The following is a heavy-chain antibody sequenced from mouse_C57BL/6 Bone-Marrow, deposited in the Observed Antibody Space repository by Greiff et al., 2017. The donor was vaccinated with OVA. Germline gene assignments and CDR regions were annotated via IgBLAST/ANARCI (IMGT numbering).Heavy chain of an antibody. Sequence: VQLQQSGPGLVQPSQSLSITCTVSGFSLTSYGVHWVRQSPGKGLEWLGVIWRGGSTDYNAAVMSRLSITKDNSKSQVFFKMNSLQADDTAIYYCASLGSSYGYFDVWGTGTTVTVSS. CDR2: IWRGGST. CDR3: ASLGSSYGYFDV. CDR1: GFSLTSYG. D-gene: IGHD1-1*01. J-gene: IGHJ1*03. V-gene: IGHV2-5*01.